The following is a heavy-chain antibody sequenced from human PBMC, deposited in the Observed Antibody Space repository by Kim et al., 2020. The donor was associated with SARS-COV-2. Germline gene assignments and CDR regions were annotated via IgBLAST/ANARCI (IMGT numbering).Heavy chain of an antibody. Sequence: ASVKVSCKASGYTFNTYGISWVRQAPGQGLEWMGWISNYNGRTNFAQNFQGRVAMTTDTSTSTVYMELKSLRSDDTAVYYCARDYYEYSDYNYDCFDPWGQGTLVTVSS. CDR1: GYTFNTYG. J-gene: IGHJ5*02. CDR2: ISNYNGRT. V-gene: IGHV1-18*01. CDR3: ARDYYEYSDYNYDCFDP. D-gene: IGHD3-22*01.